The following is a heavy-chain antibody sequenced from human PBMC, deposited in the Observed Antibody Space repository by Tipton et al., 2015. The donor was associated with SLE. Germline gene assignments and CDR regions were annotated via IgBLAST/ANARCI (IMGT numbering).Heavy chain of an antibody. CDR2: IIPIFGTA. CDR3: ASSTGEASGWPRPPYYFDY. CDR1: GGTFSSYA. D-gene: IGHD6-19*01. V-gene: IGHV1-69*05. J-gene: IGHJ4*02. Sequence: QLVQSGAEVKKPGSSVKVSCKASGGTFSSYAISWVRQAPGQGLEWMGGIIPIFGTANYAQKFQGRVTITTDESTSTAYMELSSLRSEDTAVYYCASSTGEASGWPRPPYYFDYWGQGTLVTVSS.